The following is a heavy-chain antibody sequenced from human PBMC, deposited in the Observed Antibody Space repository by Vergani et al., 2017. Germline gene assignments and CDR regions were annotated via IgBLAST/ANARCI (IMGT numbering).Heavy chain of an antibody. J-gene: IGHJ6*04. D-gene: IGHD3-10*01. CDR1: GFTFSSYA. CDR3: AKYDYGSGSYQGSGMDV. Sequence: QVQLVESGGGVVQPGRSLRLSCAASGFTFSSYAMHWVRQAPGKGLEWVAVISYDGSNKYYADSVKGRFTISRDNSKNTLYLQMNSLRAEDTAVYYCAKYDYGSGSYQGSGMDVWGEGSTVTVYS. V-gene: IGHV3-30*18. CDR2: ISYDGSNK.